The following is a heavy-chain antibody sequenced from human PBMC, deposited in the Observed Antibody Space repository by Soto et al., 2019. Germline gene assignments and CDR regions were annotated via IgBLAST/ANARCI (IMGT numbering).Heavy chain of an antibody. Sequence: SETLSLTCTVSGGSINTFYWSWVRQPAGKGLEWIGRIFSSGSTNYNPSLKSRVTISVDTSKNQFSLKLSSVTAADTAVYYCARESDSREVSHCGQGTLVTVSS. V-gene: IGHV4-4*07. CDR1: GGSINTFY. D-gene: IGHD3-22*01. CDR3: ARESDSREVSH. J-gene: IGHJ4*02. CDR2: IFSSGST.